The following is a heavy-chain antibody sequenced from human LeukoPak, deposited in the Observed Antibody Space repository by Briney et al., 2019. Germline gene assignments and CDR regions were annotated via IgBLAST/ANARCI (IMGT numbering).Heavy chain of an antibody. Sequence: SETLSPTCTVSGGSISSSSYYWGWIRQPPGKGLEWIGSCYYSGSTYYNPSLKSRVTISVDKSKNQFSLKLSAVTAADTAVYFCASKTRLAYCGGHCSSAVFDIWGQGTMVTVSS. D-gene: IGHD2-21*02. CDR2: CYYSGST. V-gene: IGHV4-39*01. CDR1: GGSISSSSYY. J-gene: IGHJ3*02. CDR3: ASKTRLAYCGGHCSSAVFDI.